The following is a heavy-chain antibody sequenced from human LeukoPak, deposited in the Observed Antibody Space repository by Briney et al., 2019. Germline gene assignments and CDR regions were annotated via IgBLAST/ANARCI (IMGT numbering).Heavy chain of an antibody. Sequence: GGSLRLSCAASGFTFSSYGMHWVRQAPGKGLEWVAFIRYDGSKKYYADSVKGRFTISRDNSKSALYLQMNSLRAEDTAVYYCARTTEAHSWRTRYYDYYMDVWGKGTTVTVSS. CDR2: IRYDGSKK. J-gene: IGHJ6*03. CDR3: ARTTEAHSWRTRYYDYYMDV. D-gene: IGHD1-1*01. CDR1: GFTFSSYG. V-gene: IGHV3-30*02.